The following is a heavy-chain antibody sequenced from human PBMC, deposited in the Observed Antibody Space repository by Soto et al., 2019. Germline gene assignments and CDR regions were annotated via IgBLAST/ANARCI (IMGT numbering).Heavy chain of an antibody. Sequence: SETRSLTCAVSGGSISSSNWWSWVRQPPGKGLEWIGEIYHSGSTNYNPSLKSRVTISVDKSKNQFSLKLSSVTAADTAVYYCAREITYSSGWYLHYWGQGTLVTVSS. CDR1: GGSISSSNW. V-gene: IGHV4-4*02. D-gene: IGHD6-19*01. CDR2: IYHSGST. J-gene: IGHJ4*02. CDR3: AREITYSSGWYLHY.